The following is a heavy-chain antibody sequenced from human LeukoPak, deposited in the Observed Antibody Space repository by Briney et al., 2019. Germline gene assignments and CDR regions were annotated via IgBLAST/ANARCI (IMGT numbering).Heavy chain of an antibody. CDR3: ARETTGEGFGELPYYYYYMDV. CDR2: IYYSGST. V-gene: IGHV4-59*01. Sequence: SETLSLTCTVSGGSISSYYWSWIRQPPGKGLEWIGYIYYSGSTNYNPSLKSRVTISVDTSKNQFSLKLSSVTAADTAVYYCARETTGEGFGELPYYYYYMDVWGKGTTVTISS. D-gene: IGHD3-10*01. CDR1: GGSISSYY. J-gene: IGHJ6*03.